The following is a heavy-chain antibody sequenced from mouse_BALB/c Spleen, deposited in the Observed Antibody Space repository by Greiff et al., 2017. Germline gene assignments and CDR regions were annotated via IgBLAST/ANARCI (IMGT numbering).Heavy chain of an antibody. CDR2: ISSGGST. J-gene: IGHJ3*01. D-gene: IGHD2-1*01. V-gene: IGHV5-6-5*01. Sequence: EVMLVESGGGLVKPGGSLKLSCAASGFTFSSYAMSWVRQTPEKRLEWVASISSGGSTYYPDTVTGRFTISRDNAKNTLYLEMSSLRSEDTAMYYCARDGNYVGFAYWGQGTLVTVSA. CDR1: GFTFSSYA. CDR3: ARDGNYVGFAY.